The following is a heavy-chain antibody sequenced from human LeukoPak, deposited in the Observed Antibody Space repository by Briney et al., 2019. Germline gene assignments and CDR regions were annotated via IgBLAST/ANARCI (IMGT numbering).Heavy chain of an antibody. J-gene: IGHJ4*02. CDR1: GGSISSSSNY. CDR3: ATEPYCSGGSCFPFDY. Sequence: SETLSLTCTVSGGSISSSSNYWGWIRQPPGKGLEWIGSIYYSGSAYYNPSLKSRVTISVDTSKNQFSLKLSSVTAADTAVYYCATEPYCSGGSCFPFDYWGQGTLVTVSS. D-gene: IGHD2-15*01. CDR2: IYYSGSA. V-gene: IGHV4-39*01.